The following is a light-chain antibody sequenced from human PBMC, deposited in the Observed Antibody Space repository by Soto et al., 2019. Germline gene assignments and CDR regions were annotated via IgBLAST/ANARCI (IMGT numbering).Light chain of an antibody. Sequence: DIVMTQSPDSLAVSLGERATFNCKSSQNILYRSNNKNYLAWYQHKPGQPPKLLIYWASTRESGVPDRFSGSGSGTDFTLIISSLQAEDVAVYYCQQYYSTPLTFGGGTKVEIK. CDR1: QNILYRSNNKNY. CDR3: QQYYSTPLT. J-gene: IGKJ4*01. CDR2: WAS. V-gene: IGKV4-1*01.